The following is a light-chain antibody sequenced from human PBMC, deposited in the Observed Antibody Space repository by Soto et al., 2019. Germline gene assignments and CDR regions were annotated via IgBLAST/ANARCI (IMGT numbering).Light chain of an antibody. CDR3: QQYNTYSWT. V-gene: IGKV1-5*01. CDR1: QSISTW. CDR2: AAS. J-gene: IGKJ1*01. Sequence: DLQLAQFPSTLGVFVGDRFTITCRAGQSISTWLAWYQKKQGKAPKLLISAASNLESGVPSRLRGSGSGTELTITISGMKNDDFATYYCQQYNTYSWTFGHGTKVDIK.